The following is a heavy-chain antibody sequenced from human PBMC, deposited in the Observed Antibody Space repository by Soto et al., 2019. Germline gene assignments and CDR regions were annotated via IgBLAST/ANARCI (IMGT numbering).Heavy chain of an antibody. J-gene: IGHJ6*02. Sequence: SETLSLTCTVSGGSISSCYWSWIRQRPGKGLGWIGYRYYSGSTNYNPSLNSRVTISVDPAKNQFYLKLSSGTAADTAVYYCARGGYGISTSVDTHYYYGMDDWGQGTLVTVSS. CDR3: ARGGYGISTSVDTHYYYGMDD. D-gene: IGHD2-2*01. V-gene: IGHV4-59*01. CDR1: GGSISSCY. CDR2: RYYSGST.